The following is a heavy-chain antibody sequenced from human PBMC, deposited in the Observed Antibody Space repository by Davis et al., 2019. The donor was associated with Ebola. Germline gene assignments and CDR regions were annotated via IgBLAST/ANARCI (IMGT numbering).Heavy chain of an antibody. CDR1: GFAFSRYA. D-gene: IGHD2-15*01. CDR3: AKDLRTAEDVVVPGGY. Sequence: GESLKISCAASGFAFSRYAMHWVRRAPGKGLEWVAVIRYDGTTKYYADSVKGRFTISRDNSKNTLYLQMNSLRAEDTAVYYCAKDLRTAEDVVVPGGYWGQGTLVTVSS. J-gene: IGHJ4*02. CDR2: IRYDGTTK. V-gene: IGHV3-30*02.